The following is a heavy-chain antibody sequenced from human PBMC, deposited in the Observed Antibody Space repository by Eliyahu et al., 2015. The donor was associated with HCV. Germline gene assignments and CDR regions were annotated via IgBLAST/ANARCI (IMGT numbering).Heavy chain of an antibody. J-gene: IGHJ4*02. CDR2: XSTHNGNT. Sequence: QVQLVQSGGEVKKPGASVKVSXKTSGYTXXTYAVSWVRQAPGQGLEWLGWXSTHNGNTHYAQTLQDRVTMTTDTSTSTVYMELRSLRSDDTAFYYCARGNYGDYWGQGTLVTVSS. D-gene: IGHD3-10*01. CDR1: GYTXXTYA. V-gene: IGHV1-18*01. CDR3: ARGNYGDY.